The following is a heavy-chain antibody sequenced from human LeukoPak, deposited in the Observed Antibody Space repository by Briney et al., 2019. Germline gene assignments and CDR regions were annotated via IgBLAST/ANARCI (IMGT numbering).Heavy chain of an antibody. D-gene: IGHD3-22*01. CDR2: ISYDGSNK. J-gene: IGHJ5*02. Sequence: PGGSLRLSCAASGFTFSSYAMHWVRQAPGKGLEWVAVISYDGSNKFYADFVKGRFTISRDNSKNTLYLQMNSLRAEDTAMYYCARVLSGSWDWFDPWGQGTLVTVSS. CDR1: GFTFSSYA. V-gene: IGHV3-30-3*01. CDR3: ARVLSGSWDWFDP.